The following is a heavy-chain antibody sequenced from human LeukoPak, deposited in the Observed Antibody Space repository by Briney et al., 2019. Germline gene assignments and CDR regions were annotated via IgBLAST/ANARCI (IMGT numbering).Heavy chain of an antibody. Sequence: SETLSLTCAVYGVSFSGYYWSWIRQPPGKGLEWLGEINHSGSTNYNPSLENRVSISAGTSKNQFSQKPSTVTAADTTVDYYGRGKPTRRAGTTGRVRDYYYYGMDVWGQGTTVTVSS. CDR3: GRGKPTRRAGTTGRVRDYYYYGMDV. CDR2: INHSGST. J-gene: IGHJ6*02. D-gene: IGHD1-1*01. CDR1: GVSFSGYY. V-gene: IGHV4-34*01.